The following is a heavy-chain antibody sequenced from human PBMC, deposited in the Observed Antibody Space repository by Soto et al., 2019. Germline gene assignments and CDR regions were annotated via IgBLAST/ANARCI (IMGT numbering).Heavy chain of an antibody. V-gene: IGHV3-15*01. CDR3: TTALLPNYYYYGMDV. CDR2: IKSKTDGGTT. J-gene: IGHJ6*02. Sequence: PGESRRPSWAPSGFTFSNALLSGVRQAPGKGLEWVGCIKSKTDGGTTDYAAPVKGRFTISRDDSKNTLYLQMNSLKPEDTAVYYCTTALLPNYYYYGMDVCGQGTTVTFSS. CDR1: GFTFSNAL.